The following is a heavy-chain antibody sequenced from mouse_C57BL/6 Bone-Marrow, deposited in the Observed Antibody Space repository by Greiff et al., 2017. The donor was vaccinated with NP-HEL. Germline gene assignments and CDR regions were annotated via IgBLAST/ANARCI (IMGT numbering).Heavy chain of an antibody. CDR2: IDPANGNT. D-gene: IGHD2-12*01. Sequence: DVQLQESVAELVRPGASVKLSCTASGFNIKNTYMHWVKQRPEQGLEWIGRIDPANGNTKYAPKFQGKATITADTSSNTAYLQLSSLTSEDTAIYYCALLTTRVYYAMDYWGQGTSVTGSS. V-gene: IGHV14-3*01. CDR1: GFNIKNTY. J-gene: IGHJ4*01. CDR3: ALLTTRVYYAMDY.